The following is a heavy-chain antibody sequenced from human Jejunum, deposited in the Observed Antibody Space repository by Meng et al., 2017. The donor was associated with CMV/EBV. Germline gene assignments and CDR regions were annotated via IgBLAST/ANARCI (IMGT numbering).Heavy chain of an antibody. D-gene: IGHD1-1*01. Sequence: ASGFSVTTSYMTWVRQAPGKGLEWLSFIRYDGSTRYTASVQGRFTISRDNSKNTVYLQMNNLRAEDTALYYCARACRQLNNCYLDSWGQGSQVTVSS. CDR3: ARACRQLNNCYLDS. J-gene: IGHJ4*02. CDR1: GFSVTTSY. V-gene: IGHV3-53*01. CDR2: IRYDGST.